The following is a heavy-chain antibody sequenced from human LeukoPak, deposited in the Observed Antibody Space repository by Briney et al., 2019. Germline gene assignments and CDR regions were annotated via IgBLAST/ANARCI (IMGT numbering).Heavy chain of an antibody. J-gene: IGHJ6*03. Sequence: GGSLRLSCAASGFTFSSYAMSWVRQAPGKGLEWVSAISGSGGSTYYADSVKGRFTISRDNAKNSLYLQMQSPTAEDTAVYFCARVGSSSKYYYYMDVWGKGTTVTVSS. CDR2: ISGSGGST. D-gene: IGHD3-10*01. CDR1: GFTFSSYA. V-gene: IGHV3-23*01. CDR3: ARVGSSSKYYYYMDV.